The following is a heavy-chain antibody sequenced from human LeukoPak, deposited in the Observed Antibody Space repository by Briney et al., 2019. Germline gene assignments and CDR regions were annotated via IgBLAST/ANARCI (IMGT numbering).Heavy chain of an antibody. Sequence: SVKVSCKASGGTFSSYAISWVRQAPGQGLEWMGRIIPILGIANYAQKFQGRVTITADKSTSTAYMELSSLRSEGTAVCYCASKPNYDILTGYSGWFDPWGQGTLVTVYS. D-gene: IGHD3-9*01. CDR3: ASKPNYDILTGYSGWFDP. CDR1: GGTFSSYA. CDR2: IIPILGIA. J-gene: IGHJ5*02. V-gene: IGHV1-69*04.